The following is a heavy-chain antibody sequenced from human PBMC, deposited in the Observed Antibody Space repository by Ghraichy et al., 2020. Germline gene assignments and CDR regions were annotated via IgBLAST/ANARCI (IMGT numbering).Heavy chain of an antibody. D-gene: IGHD3-10*01. CDR2: ISSSSSYI. CDR3: ASPPGYGSGSA. V-gene: IGHV3-21*01. CDR1: GFTFSSYS. J-gene: IGHJ5*02. Sequence: GGSLRLSCAASGFTFSSYSINWVRQAPGKGLEWVSSISSSSSYIYYADSVKGRFTISRDNAKNSLYLQMNSLRAEDTAVYYCASPPGYGSGSAWGQGTLVTVSS.